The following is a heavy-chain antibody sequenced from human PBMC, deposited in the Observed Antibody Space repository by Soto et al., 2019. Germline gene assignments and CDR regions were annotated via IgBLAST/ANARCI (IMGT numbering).Heavy chain of an antibody. D-gene: IGHD6-6*01. Sequence: GESLKISCKGSGYSFTSYWIGWVRQMPGKALEWMGIIYPGDPDTRYSPPFQGQVTISADKYISTAYLHWSSLKASDTAMYYCARIDARQLARFDPWGQGTLVTVSS. V-gene: IGHV5-51*01. CDR3: ARIDARQLARFDP. CDR1: GYSFTSYW. CDR2: IYPGDPDT. J-gene: IGHJ5*02.